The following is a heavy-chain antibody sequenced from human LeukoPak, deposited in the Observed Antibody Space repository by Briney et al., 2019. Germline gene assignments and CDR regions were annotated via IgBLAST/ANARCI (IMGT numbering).Heavy chain of an antibody. CDR3: ARDVGHSGSAMYYFDH. V-gene: IGHV4-59*01. CDR2: VYYSGST. J-gene: IGHJ4*02. D-gene: IGHD5-12*01. Sequence: SETLSLTCSVSGGSISSYYWSWIRQTPGKGLEWFGYVYYSGSTNYNPSFKSRVTISVDTSKNQFSLKLTSVTAADTAIYYCARDVGHSGSAMYYFDHWGQGTLVTVSS. CDR1: GGSISSYY.